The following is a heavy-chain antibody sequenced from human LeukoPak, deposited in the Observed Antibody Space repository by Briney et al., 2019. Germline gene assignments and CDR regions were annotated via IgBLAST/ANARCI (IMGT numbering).Heavy chain of an antibody. V-gene: IGHV1-8*01. CDR3: ARGNGVAAATAIDY. D-gene: IGHD6-13*01. Sequence: ASVKVSCKASGYTFTSYDINWVRQATGQGLEWMGWMNPNSGNTGYARKFQGRVTMTRNTSISTAYMELSSLRSEDTAVYYCARGNGVAAATAIDYWGQGTLVTVSS. CDR1: GYTFTSYD. J-gene: IGHJ4*02. CDR2: MNPNSGNT.